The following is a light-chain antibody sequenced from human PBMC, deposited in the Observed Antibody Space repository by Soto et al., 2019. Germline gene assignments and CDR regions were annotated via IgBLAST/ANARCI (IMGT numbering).Light chain of an antibody. CDR3: QQSYELPP. CDR1: QIITT. J-gene: IGKJ1*01. CDR2: GLS. Sequence: EMMIRQSPAHLSLSPGERATLFCWARQIITTLAWYQQKPGQAPRLLIYGLSIRAPGVPARFSVSGSGTEFTFTISSLQSEDIAVYFCQQSYELPPFGHGTKVDIK. V-gene: IGKV3-15*01.